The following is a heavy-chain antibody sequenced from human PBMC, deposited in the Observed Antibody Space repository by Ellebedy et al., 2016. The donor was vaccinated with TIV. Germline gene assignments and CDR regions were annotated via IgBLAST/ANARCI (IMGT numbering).Heavy chain of an antibody. CDR3: ARDTHSYVRFDY. CDR1: GFSVSNNY. V-gene: IGHV3-53*01. D-gene: IGHD5-18*01. CDR2: IHSDGTT. Sequence: GESLKISCTASGFSVSNNYMAWVRQAPGKGLEWVSVIHSDGTTNYADSVKGRFTISRDNSENTLHLQMDSLRVEDTAVYYCARDTHSYVRFDYWGQGTLVTVSS. J-gene: IGHJ4*02.